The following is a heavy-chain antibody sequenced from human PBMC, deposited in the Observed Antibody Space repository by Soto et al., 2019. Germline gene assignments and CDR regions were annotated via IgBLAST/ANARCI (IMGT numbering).Heavy chain of an antibody. CDR2: ISGSGGST. Sequence: PGGSLRLSCAASGFTFSSYAMSWARQAPGKGLEWVSGISGSGGSTDYADSVKGRFTISRDNSKNTLYLQMNSLRAEDTAVYYCAKDLHYDSSGYFNTPYYFDYWGQGTLVTVSS. J-gene: IGHJ4*02. CDR1: GFTFSSYA. V-gene: IGHV3-23*01. D-gene: IGHD3-22*01. CDR3: AKDLHYDSSGYFNTPYYFDY.